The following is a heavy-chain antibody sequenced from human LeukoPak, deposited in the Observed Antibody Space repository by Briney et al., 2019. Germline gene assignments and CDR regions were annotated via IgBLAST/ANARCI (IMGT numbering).Heavy chain of an antibody. D-gene: IGHD4-11*01. CDR1: GGSFSGYY. J-gene: IGHJ4*02. CDR3: AKDAQRGFDYSNSLEH. Sequence: SETLSLTCAVYGGSFSGYYWSWIRQPPGKGLEWIGEINHSGSTNYNPSLKSRVTISVDTSKNQFSLKLSSVTAADTAVYYCAKDAQRGFDYSNSLEHWGRGSLVTVSS. V-gene: IGHV4-34*01. CDR2: INHSGST.